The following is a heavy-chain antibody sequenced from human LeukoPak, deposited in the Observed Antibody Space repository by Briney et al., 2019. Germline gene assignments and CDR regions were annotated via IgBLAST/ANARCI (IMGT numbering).Heavy chain of an antibody. D-gene: IGHD1-26*01. CDR1: SGSISSHY. CDR3: ARGIVGATSVFDY. J-gene: IGHJ4*02. Sequence: PSETLSLTCTVSSGSISSHYWSWIRQPPGKGLEWIGYIYYSGSTNYNPSLKSRVTISVDTSKNQFSLKLSSVTAADTAVYYCARGIVGATSVFDYWGQGTLVTVSS. CDR2: IYYSGST. V-gene: IGHV4-59*11.